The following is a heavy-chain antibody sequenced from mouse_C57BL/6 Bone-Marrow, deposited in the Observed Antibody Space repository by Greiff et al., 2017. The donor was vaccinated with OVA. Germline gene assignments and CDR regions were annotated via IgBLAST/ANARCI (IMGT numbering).Heavy chain of an antibody. Sequence: DVMLVESGGGLVKPGGSLKLSCAASGFTFSSYAMSWVRQTPEKRLEWVATISDGGSYTYYPDNVKGRFTISRDNAKNNLYLQMSHLKSEDTAMYYCATITTVVATDYFDYWGQGTTLTVSS. V-gene: IGHV5-4*03. D-gene: IGHD1-1*01. J-gene: IGHJ2*01. CDR1: GFTFSSYA. CDR3: ATITTVVATDYFDY. CDR2: ISDGGSYT.